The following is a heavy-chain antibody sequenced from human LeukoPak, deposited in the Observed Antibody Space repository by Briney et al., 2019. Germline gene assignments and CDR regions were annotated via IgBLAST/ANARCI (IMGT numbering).Heavy chain of an antibody. D-gene: IGHD6-19*01. CDR3: AKDLWGRRLVPDFDY. CDR2: ISGSGGRT. Sequence: GGSLRLSCAASGFTFSSYAMSWVRQAPGKGLEWVSAISGSGGRTYYADSVKGRFTISRDNSKNTLYLQMNSLRAEDTAVYYCAKDLWGRRLVPDFDYWGQGTLVTVSS. V-gene: IGHV3-23*01. J-gene: IGHJ4*02. CDR1: GFTFSSYA.